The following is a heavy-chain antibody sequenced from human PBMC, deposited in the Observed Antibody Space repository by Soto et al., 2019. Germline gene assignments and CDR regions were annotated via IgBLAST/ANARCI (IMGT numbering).Heavy chain of an antibody. CDR1: GYSFTSYA. Sequence: QVHLVQSGAELKAPGASVRISCAASGYSFTSYAIHWLRQAPGQRLEWMGWINGGDGITDSPQKFQSRVTITRDTSARTASVEWRSLSPEDTAVYYCATAISATTFDHWGQGTLVSVSS. J-gene: IGHJ4*02. CDR2: INGGDGIT. CDR3: ATAISATTFDH. V-gene: IGHV1-3*01.